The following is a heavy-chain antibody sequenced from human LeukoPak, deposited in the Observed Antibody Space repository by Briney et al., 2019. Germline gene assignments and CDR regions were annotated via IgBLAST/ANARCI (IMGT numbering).Heavy chain of an antibody. CDR1: GYTFTGHF. J-gene: IGHJ5*02. V-gene: IGHV1-2*02. D-gene: IGHD6-13*01. CDR2: INPNSGGT. Sequence: ASVKVSCKASGYTFTGHFMHWVRQAPGQGLEWVGWINPNSGGTKYAQKFQGRVTMTRDTSISTACMELNRLRSDDTAVYYCARDDSSSLAGFDPWGQGILVTVSS. CDR3: ARDDSSSLAGFDP.